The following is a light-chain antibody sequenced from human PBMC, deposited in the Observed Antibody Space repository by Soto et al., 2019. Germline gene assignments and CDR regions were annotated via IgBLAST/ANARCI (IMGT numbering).Light chain of an antibody. V-gene: IGKV3-11*01. CDR3: QQRSSWPPIT. CDR2: DAS. CDR1: QSVSNK. Sequence: EIVMTQSPGTLSVSPGERATLSCRASQSVSNKIAWYQQKPGQPPRLLIFDASNRAAGVPARFSGSGSGTDFTLTIRSLEPEDFAVYFCQQRSSWPPITFGQGNDWRL. J-gene: IGKJ5*01.